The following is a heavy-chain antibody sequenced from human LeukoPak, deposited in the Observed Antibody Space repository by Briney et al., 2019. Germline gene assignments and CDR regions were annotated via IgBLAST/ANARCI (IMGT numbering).Heavy chain of an antibody. V-gene: IGHV4-39*01. CDR3: ARQGLLWFGGGTFDY. CDR1: GGSISSSSYY. CDR2: IYYSGST. D-gene: IGHD3-10*01. Sequence: SETLSLTCTVSGGSISSSSYYWGWIRQPPGKGLEWIGSIYYSGSTYYNPSLKSRVTISVDTSKNQFSLKLSSVTAADTAVYYCARQGLLWFGGGTFDYWGQGTLVTVSS. J-gene: IGHJ4*02.